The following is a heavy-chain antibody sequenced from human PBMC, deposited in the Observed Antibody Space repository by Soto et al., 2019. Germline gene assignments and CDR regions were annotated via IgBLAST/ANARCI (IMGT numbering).Heavy chain of an antibody. V-gene: IGHV3-23*01. D-gene: IGHD4-17*01. CDR2: ISGSGTST. CDR3: AKQNKPDHGDYVDY. J-gene: IGHJ4*02. CDR1: GFTFSSYA. Sequence: PGGSVRRSCAASGFTFSSYAMSWVRQAPGKGLKWVSSISGSGTSTYYADSVKGRFTISRDNSKNTMYLQMNSLRAEDTALYFCAKQNKPDHGDYVDYWGQASLVTVSP.